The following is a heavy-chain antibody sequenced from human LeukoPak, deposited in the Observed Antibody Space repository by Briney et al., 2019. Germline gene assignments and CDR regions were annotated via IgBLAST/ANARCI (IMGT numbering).Heavy chain of an antibody. CDR3: ARDPSNTSGWYIWFDF. V-gene: IGHV1-18*04. D-gene: IGHD6-19*01. Sequence: ASVKVSCKASGYTFKKYGISWVRQAPGQGLERMGWISTYNGDTKHAQKVQGRLTLAADASTSTAYMELRGLRSDDTAVYYCARDPSNTSGWYIWFDFWGQATLVTVSS. J-gene: IGHJ5*01. CDR2: ISTYNGDT. CDR1: GYTFKKYG.